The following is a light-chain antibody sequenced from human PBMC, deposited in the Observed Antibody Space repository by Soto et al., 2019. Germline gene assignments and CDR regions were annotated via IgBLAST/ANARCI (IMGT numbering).Light chain of an antibody. Sequence: QSALIQPASVSGSPGQSITISCTGTSIDVGGYNYVSWYQQHPGKAPKLMIYGVTNRPSGVSNRFSGSKSGNTASLTISGLQPEDEADYYCTSYIHRRTLVVFGGGTKLTVL. CDR3: TSYIHRRTLVV. CDR2: GVT. CDR1: SIDVGGYNY. V-gene: IGLV2-14*01. J-gene: IGLJ2*01.